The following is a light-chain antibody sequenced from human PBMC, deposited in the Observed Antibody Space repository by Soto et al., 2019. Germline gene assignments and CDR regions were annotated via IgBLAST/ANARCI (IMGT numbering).Light chain of an antibody. V-gene: IGKV1-5*01. CDR3: QQANSFPL. CDR1: QSISSW. CDR2: DAS. J-gene: IGKJ4*01. Sequence: DIQMTQSPSTLSAYVGDRVTITCRASQSISSWLAWYQQKPGKAPKLLIYDASSLESGVPSRFSGSGSGTDFTLTISSLQPEDFATYYCQQANSFPLFGGGTKVDIK.